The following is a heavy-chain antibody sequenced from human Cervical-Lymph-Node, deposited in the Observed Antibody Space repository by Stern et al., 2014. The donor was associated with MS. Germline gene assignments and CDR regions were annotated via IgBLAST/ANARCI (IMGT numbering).Heavy chain of an antibody. D-gene: IGHD5-18*01. V-gene: IGHV3-30*18. Sequence: VQLVVSGGGVVQPGTSLRLSCTGSRFTFRSYGIHWVRQAPGKGLEWVSVTSYDGGNRQYADSVKGRFTISRDNSKNTVYLHLNSLRPEDTGVYHCAKDRRGGYNYLYGMDVWGQGTTVTVS. CDR3: AKDRRGGYNYLYGMDV. CDR2: TSYDGGNR. CDR1: RFTFRSYG. J-gene: IGHJ6*02.